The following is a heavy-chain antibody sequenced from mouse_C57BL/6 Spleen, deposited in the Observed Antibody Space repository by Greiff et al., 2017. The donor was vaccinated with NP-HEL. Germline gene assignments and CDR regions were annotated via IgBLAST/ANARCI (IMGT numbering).Heavy chain of an antibody. V-gene: IGHV1-61*01. D-gene: IGHD2-4*01. CDR1: GYTFTSYW. CDR2: IYPSDSET. J-gene: IGHJ3*01. Sequence: VQLQQPGAELVRPGSSVKLSCKASGYTFTSYWMDWVKQRPGQGLEWIGNIYPSDSETHYNQKFKDKATLTVDKSSSTAYMQLSSLTSEDSAVYYCARGDYGPWFAYWGQGTLVTVSA. CDR3: ARGDYGPWFAY.